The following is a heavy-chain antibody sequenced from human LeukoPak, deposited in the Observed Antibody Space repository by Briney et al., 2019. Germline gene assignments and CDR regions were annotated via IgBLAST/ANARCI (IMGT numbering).Heavy chain of an antibody. CDR3: ARDEGDYYDSSGNY. D-gene: IGHD3-22*01. CDR1: GFTFSTYE. CDR2: ISSSGSTI. V-gene: IGHV3-48*03. J-gene: IGHJ4*02. Sequence: GGSLRLSCAASGFTFSTYEMNWVRQAPGKGLEWVSYISSSGSTIYYADSVKGRFTISRDNAKNSLYLQMNSLRAEDTAVYYCARDEGDYYDSSGNYWGQGTLVTVSS.